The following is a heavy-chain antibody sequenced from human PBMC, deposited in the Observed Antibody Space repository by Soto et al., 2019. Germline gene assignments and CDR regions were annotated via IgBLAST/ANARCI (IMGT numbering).Heavy chain of an antibody. CDR2: IKSKSDGGTT. CDR1: GFNFNYAW. CDR3: GSRH. Sequence: EVQLVESGGGLVKPGGSLRLSCAASGFNFNYAWMNWVRQAPGKGLEWVGHIKSKSDGGTTDYAAPVKGRFTISRDDSRIMVYLQMNSLKSEDTAMYYCGSRHWGQGTLVTVSS. V-gene: IGHV3-15*07. J-gene: IGHJ4*02.